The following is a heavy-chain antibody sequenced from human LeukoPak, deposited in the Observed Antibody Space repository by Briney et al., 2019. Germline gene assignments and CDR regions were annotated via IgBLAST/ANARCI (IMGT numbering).Heavy chain of an antibody. V-gene: IGHV5-51*01. D-gene: IGHD5-12*01. CDR2: IFPGDSET. Sequence: GESLKISCKGSGYSFTTHWIGWVRQMPGKGLEWMGIIFPGDSETLYSASLQGQVTISADKSINTAYLQWSSLKASDTAMYYCARSRGYSGREDFDYWGQGTLVTVSS. CDR3: ARSRGYSGREDFDY. CDR1: GYSFTTHW. J-gene: IGHJ4*02.